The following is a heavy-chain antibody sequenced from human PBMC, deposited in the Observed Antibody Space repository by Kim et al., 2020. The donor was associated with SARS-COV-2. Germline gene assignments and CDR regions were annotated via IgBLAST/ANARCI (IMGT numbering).Heavy chain of an antibody. CDR1: GGSISSSSYY. Sequence: SETLSLTCTVSGGSISSSSYYWGWIRQPPGKGLEWIGSIYYSGSTYYNPSLKSRVTISVDTSKNQFSLKLSSVTAADTAVYYCARGSYDFWSGPPTYGMDVWGQGTTVTVSS. D-gene: IGHD3-3*01. V-gene: IGHV4-39*01. CDR3: ARGSYDFWSGPPTYGMDV. J-gene: IGHJ6*02. CDR2: IYYSGST.